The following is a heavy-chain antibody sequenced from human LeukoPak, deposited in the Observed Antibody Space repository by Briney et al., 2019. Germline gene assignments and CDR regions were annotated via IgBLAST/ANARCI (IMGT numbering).Heavy chain of an antibody. CDR3: ARYGALDY. Sequence: GGSAGLSCAASGFTFSSYWMSWVRQAPGKGLQWVANINQDGSEKYYVDSVKGRFTISRDNAKNSLYLQMKSLRTEDTAVYYCARYGALDYWGQGTLVTVS. CDR2: INQDGSEK. J-gene: IGHJ4*02. CDR1: GFTFSSYW. D-gene: IGHD4-17*01. V-gene: IGHV3-7*04.